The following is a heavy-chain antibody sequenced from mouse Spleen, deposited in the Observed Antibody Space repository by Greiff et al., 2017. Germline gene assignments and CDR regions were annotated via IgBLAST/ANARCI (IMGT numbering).Heavy chain of an antibody. Sequence: VKLQESGPGLVAPSQSLSITCTVSGFSLTSYGVHWVRQPPGKGLEWLGVIWAGGSTNYNSALMSRLSISKDNSKSQVFLKMNSLQTDDTAMYYCARDYYGSLAWFAYWGQGTLVTVSA. CDR1: GFSLTSYG. CDR3: ARDYYGSLAWFAY. D-gene: IGHD1-1*01. J-gene: IGHJ3*01. V-gene: IGHV2-9*02. CDR2: IWAGGST.